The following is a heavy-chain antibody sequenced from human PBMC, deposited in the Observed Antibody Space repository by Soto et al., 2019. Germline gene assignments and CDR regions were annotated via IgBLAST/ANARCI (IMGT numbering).Heavy chain of an antibody. D-gene: IGHD2-8*01. CDR3: VAFCTNGVCLDY. J-gene: IGHJ4*02. V-gene: IGHV4-30-4*01. Sequence: QVQLQESGPGLVKPSQTLSLTCTVSGGSISSGDYYWSWIRQPPGKGLEGIGYIYYSGSTYYNPSLKSRVTISVDTSKNQCSLKLSSVTAADTAVYYCVAFCTNGVCLDYWGQGTLVTVSS. CDR1: GGSISSGDYY. CDR2: IYYSGST.